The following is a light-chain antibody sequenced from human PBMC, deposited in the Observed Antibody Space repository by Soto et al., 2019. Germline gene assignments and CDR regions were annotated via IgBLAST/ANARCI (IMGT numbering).Light chain of an antibody. CDR1: SSDVGGYNY. V-gene: IGLV2-14*01. J-gene: IGLJ1*01. CDR3: SSYSSTTLV. Sequence: QSALTQPASVSGSPGQSITISCTGTSSDVGGYNYVSWYQHNPGKAPKLIIYEVRNRPSGVSNRFSGSKSGNTASLTISGLQAEDEADYYCSSYSSTTLVFGTGTKLTVL. CDR2: EVR.